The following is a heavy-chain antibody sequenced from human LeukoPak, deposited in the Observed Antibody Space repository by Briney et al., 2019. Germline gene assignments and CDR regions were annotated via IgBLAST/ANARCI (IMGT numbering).Heavy chain of an antibody. J-gene: IGHJ6*03. Sequence: GGSLRLSCAASGFTFSSYAMSWARQALGKGLEWVSAISGSGGSTYYADSVKGRFTISRDNSKNTLYLQMNSLRAEDTAVYYCAKGSHDYSNYPYVVFALIRIYYYYMDVWGKGTTVTVSS. CDR3: AKGSHDYSNYPYVVFALIRIYYYYMDV. CDR1: GFTFSSYA. V-gene: IGHV3-23*01. CDR2: ISGSGGST. D-gene: IGHD4-11*01.